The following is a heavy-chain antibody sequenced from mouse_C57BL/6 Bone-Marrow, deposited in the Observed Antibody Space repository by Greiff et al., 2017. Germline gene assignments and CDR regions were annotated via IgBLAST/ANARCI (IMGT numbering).Heavy chain of an antibody. V-gene: IGHV1-55*01. CDR3: ARWFTTVGDY. Sequence: QVQLQQPGAELVKPGASVKMSCKASGYTFTSYWITWVKQRPGQGLEWIGDIYPGSGSTNYNEKFKGKATLTVDTSSSTTYLQLSSLTSEDSAVYYCARWFTTVGDYWGQGTTLTVSS. J-gene: IGHJ2*01. CDR1: GYTFTSYW. CDR2: IYPGSGST. D-gene: IGHD1-1*01.